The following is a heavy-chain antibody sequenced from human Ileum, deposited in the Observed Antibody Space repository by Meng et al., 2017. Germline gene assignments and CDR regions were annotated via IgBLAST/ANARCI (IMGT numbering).Heavy chain of an antibody. Sequence: QVQLQESGPGLVKPSGTLSLTCAVSGGSISSSIWWSWVRQPPEKGLEWIGEIHHSGTTNYSPSLRGRLMISIDTSKNQFSLKLSSVTAADTAVYYCARAPKYCTNAVCSRPLDSWGQGTLVTVSS. CDR2: IHHSGTT. D-gene: IGHD2-8*01. CDR1: GGSISSSIW. CDR3: ARAPKYCTNAVCSRPLDS. V-gene: IGHV4-4*02. J-gene: IGHJ4*02.